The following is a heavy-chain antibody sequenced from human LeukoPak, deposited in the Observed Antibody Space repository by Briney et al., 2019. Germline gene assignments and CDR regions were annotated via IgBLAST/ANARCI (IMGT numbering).Heavy chain of an antibody. V-gene: IGHV3-21*01. D-gene: IGHD4-17*01. CDR1: RFTFSSYN. J-gene: IGHJ5*02. CDR2: ISSSSSYI. CDR3: AREFSDGDYDGSVWFDP. Sequence: GGSLRLSCAASRFTFSSYNMNWVRQAPGKGLEWVSFISSSSSYIYYADSVKGRFTISRDNSKNTLYLQMNSLRAEDTAVYYCAREFSDGDYDGSVWFDPWGQGTLVTVSS.